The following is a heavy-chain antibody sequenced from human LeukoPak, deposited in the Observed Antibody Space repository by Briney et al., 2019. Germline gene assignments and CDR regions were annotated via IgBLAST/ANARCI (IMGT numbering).Heavy chain of an antibody. CDR3: AKVSLEKQLWLPFDY. CDR2: ISYDGSLK. J-gene: IGHJ4*02. Sequence: PGGSLRLSCAGSGYTFSNYGIHWVHQAPGKGQEWMSSISYDGSLKYYADSVRGRFTISRDNSKNTLYRQMNSLRTEDTAVYYCAKVSLEKQLWLPFDYWGQGTLVTVSS. V-gene: IGHV3-30*18. CDR1: GYTFSNYG. D-gene: IGHD5-18*01.